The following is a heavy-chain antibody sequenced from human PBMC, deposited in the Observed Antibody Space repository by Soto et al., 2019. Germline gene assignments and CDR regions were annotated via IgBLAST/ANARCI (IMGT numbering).Heavy chain of an antibody. D-gene: IGHD3-3*01. J-gene: IGHJ4*02. Sequence: GWSLRLCCAASRFTFSSYGMHWVRQAPGKGLEWVAAIWYDGSNKYYADSVKGRFTISRDNSKNTLSLQMNSLRAEDTAVYYCAREGGYDFWRAYDFDYWGQGTLVTVSS. V-gene: IGHV3-33*01. CDR1: RFTFSSYG. CDR3: AREGGYDFWRAYDFDY. CDR2: IWYDGSNK.